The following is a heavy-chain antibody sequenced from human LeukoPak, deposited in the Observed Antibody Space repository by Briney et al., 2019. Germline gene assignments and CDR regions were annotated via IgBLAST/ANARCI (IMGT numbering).Heavy chain of an antibody. Sequence: GGSLRLSCAASGFTFSSYSMNWVRQAPGKGLEWVSYIRSSSSTIYYADSVKGRFTISRDNAKNSLYLQMNSLRAEDTAVYYCARGPLSFRRCSSTSRLTGFDYWGQGTLVTVSS. CDR2: IRSSSSTI. CDR3: ARGPLSFRRCSSTSRLTGFDY. CDR1: GFTFSSYS. D-gene: IGHD2-2*01. V-gene: IGHV3-48*01. J-gene: IGHJ4*02.